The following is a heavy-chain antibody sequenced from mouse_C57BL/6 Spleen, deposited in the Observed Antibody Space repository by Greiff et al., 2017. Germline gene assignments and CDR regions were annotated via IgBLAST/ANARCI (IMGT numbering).Heavy chain of an antibody. CDR2: INPNNGGT. Sequence: EVQLQQSGPELVKPGASVKIPCKASGYTFTDYNMDWVKQSHGKSLEWIGDINPNNGGTIYNEKFKGKATLTVDKSSSTAYMQLRSLTSEGTAVYCCARNGSPLLDYWGQGTTLTVSS. CDR3: ARNGSPLLDY. CDR1: GYTFTDYN. J-gene: IGHJ2*01. V-gene: IGHV1-18*01. D-gene: IGHD1-1*01.